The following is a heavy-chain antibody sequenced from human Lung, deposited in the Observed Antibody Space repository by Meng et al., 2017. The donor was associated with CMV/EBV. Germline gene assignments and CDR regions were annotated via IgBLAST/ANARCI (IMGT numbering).Heavy chain of an antibody. CDR2: IDDSGST. CDR3: ARGKQDAWELLAY. V-gene: IGHV4-4*02. CDR1: GVSNRSNIR. D-gene: IGHD1-26*01. Sequence: VQLPEAGPGLVKPSGTLSLTCGGSGVSNRSNIRWTWVRQPPGKGLEWIGDIDDSGSTNYNPSLNSRISISLDKSKNHFSLKVNSVTAADTAVYYCARGKQDAWELLAYWGQGALVTVSS. J-gene: IGHJ4*02.